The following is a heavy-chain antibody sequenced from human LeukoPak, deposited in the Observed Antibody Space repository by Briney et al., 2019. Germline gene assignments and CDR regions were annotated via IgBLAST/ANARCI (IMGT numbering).Heavy chain of an antibody. V-gene: IGHV1-8*01. CDR3: ATPPYGSGSYLDY. D-gene: IGHD3-10*01. Sequence: ASVKVSCKASGYTFTSCDINWVRQATGQGLEWMGWMNPNSGNTGYAQKFQGRVTMTEDTSTDTAYMELSSLRSEDTAVYYCATPPYGSGSYLDYWGQGTLVTVSS. CDR2: MNPNSGNT. CDR1: GYTFTSCD. J-gene: IGHJ4*02.